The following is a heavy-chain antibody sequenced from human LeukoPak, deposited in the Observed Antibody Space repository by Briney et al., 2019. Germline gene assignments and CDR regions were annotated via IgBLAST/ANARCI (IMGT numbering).Heavy chain of an antibody. CDR1: GGSVSSYY. J-gene: IGHJ4*02. CDR2: IYYSGST. D-gene: IGHD5-12*01. CDR3: ARDGSSGYDLALYY. V-gene: IGHV4-59*02. Sequence: SETLSLTCTVSGGSVSSYYWSWIRQPPGKGLEWIGYIYYSGSTNYNPSLKSRVTISVDTSKNQFSLKLSSVTAADTAVYYCARDGSSGYDLALYYWGQGTLVTVSS.